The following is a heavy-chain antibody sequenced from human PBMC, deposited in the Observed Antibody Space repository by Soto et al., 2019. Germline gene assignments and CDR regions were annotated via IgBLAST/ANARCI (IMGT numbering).Heavy chain of an antibody. V-gene: IGHV3-48*01. D-gene: IGHD3-22*01. J-gene: IGHJ4*02. CDR3: ARPTYYYDSSGPPAY. Sequence: GGSLRLSCAASGFTFSTYSMNWVRQDPGKGLEWVSYISSSSSTIFYTDSVKGRFTVSRDNAKNSLYLQMNSLRAEDTAGYYCARPTYYYDSSGPPAYWGQGTLVTVSS. CDR2: ISSSSSTI. CDR1: GFTFSTYS.